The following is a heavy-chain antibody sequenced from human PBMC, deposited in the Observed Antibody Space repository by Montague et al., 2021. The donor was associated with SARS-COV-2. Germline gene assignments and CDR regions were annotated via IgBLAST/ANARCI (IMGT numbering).Heavy chain of an antibody. Sequence: SLRLSCAASGFTFSNFGMHWVRQPPGKGLEWVALISYDGSNKHYADSVKGRFTISRDNAENSLFLQMNSLRAEDTAVYYCARDKASKARVGGMDVWGQGTSVTVSS. CDR3: ARDKASKARVGGMDV. V-gene: IGHV3-30*03. CDR2: ISYDGSNK. J-gene: IGHJ6*02. CDR1: GFTFSNFG. D-gene: IGHD2/OR15-2a*01.